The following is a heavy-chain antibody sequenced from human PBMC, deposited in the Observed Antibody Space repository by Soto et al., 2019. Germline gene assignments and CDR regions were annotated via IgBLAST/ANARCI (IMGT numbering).Heavy chain of an antibody. CDR2: IYWNDDK. CDR1: GFSLSTSAVG. Sequence: GPTLVIPTHTLTLTCTFSGFSLSTSAVGVGWIRRPPGKALEWLGLIYWNDDKRYSPSLKSRLTISKDTSKNQVFLRMTNLDPVDAATYHCANIPVGGTWYFDLWGRGTLVTVSS. CDR3: ANIPVGGTWYFDL. J-gene: IGHJ2*01. D-gene: IGHD6-19*01. V-gene: IGHV2-5*01.